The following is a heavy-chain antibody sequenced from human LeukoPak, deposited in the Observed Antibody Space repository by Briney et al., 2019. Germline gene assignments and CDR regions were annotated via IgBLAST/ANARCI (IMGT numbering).Heavy chain of an antibody. CDR1: GFTFSSYW. Sequence: GGSLRLSCAASGFTFSSYWMHWVRQAPGKGLVWVSRINSDGSSTSYADSVKGRFTISRDNAKNTLYLQMNSLRAEDTAVYYRARHLTMVRGFDYWGQGTLVTVSS. J-gene: IGHJ4*02. CDR2: INSDGSST. D-gene: IGHD3-10*01. CDR3: ARHLTMVRGFDY. V-gene: IGHV3-74*01.